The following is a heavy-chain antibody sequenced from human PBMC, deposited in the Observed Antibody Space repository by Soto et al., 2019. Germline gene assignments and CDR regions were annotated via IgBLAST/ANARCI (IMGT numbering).Heavy chain of an antibody. CDR1: GYTFTSYY. D-gene: IGHD6-25*01. J-gene: IGHJ4*02. Sequence: ASVKVSCKASGYTFTSYYIHWVRQAPGQGLEWLAIVNPTGGSTNYAQKFQGRVTVTFDTSTSTVFMELNSLRYEDTAVYYCARHLAAGDSWGQGTLVTVSS. V-gene: IGHV1-46*03. CDR3: ARHLAAGDS. CDR2: VNPTGGST.